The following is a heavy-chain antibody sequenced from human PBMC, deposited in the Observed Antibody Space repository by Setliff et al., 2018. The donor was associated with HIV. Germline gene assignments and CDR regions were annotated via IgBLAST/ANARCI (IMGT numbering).Heavy chain of an antibody. Sequence: GGSLRLSCAAFGFTFRSYEMNWVRQAPGKGLEWVSYISTSGSTIYYADSVKGRFTISRDNSKSTLYLQMSSLRAEDTAVYYCAKDRDWNYVFDYWGQGTLVTVSS. CDR3: AKDRDWNYVFDY. D-gene: IGHD1-7*01. V-gene: IGHV3-48*03. J-gene: IGHJ4*02. CDR1: GFTFRSYE. CDR2: ISTSGSTI.